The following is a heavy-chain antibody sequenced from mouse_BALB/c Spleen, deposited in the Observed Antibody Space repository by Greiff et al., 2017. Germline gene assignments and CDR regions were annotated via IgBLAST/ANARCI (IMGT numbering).Heavy chain of an antibody. CDR1: GFTFSSYA. V-gene: IGHV5-9-3*01. J-gene: IGHJ3*01. CDR3: ASKGSTMITWFAY. D-gene: IGHD2-4*01. CDR2: ISSGGSYT. Sequence: EVKLMESGGGLVKPGGSLKLSCAASGFTFSSYAMSWVRQTPEKRLEWVATISSGGSYTYYPDSVKGRFTISRDNAKNTLYLQMSSLRSEDTAMYYCASKGSTMITWFAYWGQGTLVTVSA.